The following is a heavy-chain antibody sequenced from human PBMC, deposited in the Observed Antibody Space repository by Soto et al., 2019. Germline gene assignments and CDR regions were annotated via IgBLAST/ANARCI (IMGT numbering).Heavy chain of an antibody. CDR2: IIPIFGTA. V-gene: IGHV1-69*13. J-gene: IGHJ5*02. CDR1: GGTFSSYA. Sequence: GASVKVSCTASGGTFSSYAISWVRQAPGQGLEWMGGIIPIFGTANYAQKFQGRVTITADESTSTAYMELSSLRSEDTAVYYCARGRYYDSSGYYEYNWFDPWGQGTLVTVSS. D-gene: IGHD3-22*01. CDR3: ARGRYYDSSGYYEYNWFDP.